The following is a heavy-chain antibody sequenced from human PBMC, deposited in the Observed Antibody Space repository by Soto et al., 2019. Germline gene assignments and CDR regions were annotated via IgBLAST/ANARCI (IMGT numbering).Heavy chain of an antibody. CDR2: INHSGST. CDR1: GGSFSGYY. Sequence: PSETLSLTCAVYGGSFSGYYWSWIRQPPGKGLEWIGEINHSGSTNYNPSLKSRVTISVDTSKNQFSLKLSSVTAADTAVYYCARYCSGGSCSPRNAFDIGGQGTMVTVSS. CDR3: ARYCSGGSCSPRNAFDI. J-gene: IGHJ3*02. D-gene: IGHD2-15*01. V-gene: IGHV4-34*01.